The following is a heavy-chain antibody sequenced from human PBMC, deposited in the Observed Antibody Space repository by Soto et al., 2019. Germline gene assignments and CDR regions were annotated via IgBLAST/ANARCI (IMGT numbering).Heavy chain of an antibody. CDR3: ARTTHQNNWFDP. J-gene: IGHJ5*02. D-gene: IGHD2-2*01. V-gene: IGHV1-18*04. Sequence: ASVKVSCKASGYTFTSYGISCVRQAPGQGLEWMGWISAYNGNTNYAQKLQGRVTMTTDTSTSTAYMELRSLRSDDTAVYYCARTTHQNNWFDPWGLGTLVTVSS. CDR1: GYTFTSYG. CDR2: ISAYNGNT.